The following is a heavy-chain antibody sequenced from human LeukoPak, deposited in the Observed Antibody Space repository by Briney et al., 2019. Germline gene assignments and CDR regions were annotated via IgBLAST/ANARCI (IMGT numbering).Heavy chain of an antibody. CDR2: INPNSGGT. CDR1: GYTFTGYY. CDR3: ARSGAPTYYYDSSGYYHLDY. J-gene: IGHJ4*02. Sequence: ASVKVSCKASGYTFTGYYMHWVRQAPGQGLEWMGWINPNSGGTNYAQKFQGRVTMTRDTSISTAYMELSRLRSDDTAVYYCARSGAPTYYYDSSGYYHLDYWGQGTLVTVSS. D-gene: IGHD3-22*01. V-gene: IGHV1-2*02.